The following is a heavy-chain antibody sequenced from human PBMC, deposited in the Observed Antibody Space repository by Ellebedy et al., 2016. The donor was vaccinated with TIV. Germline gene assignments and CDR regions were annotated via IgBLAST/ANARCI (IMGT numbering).Heavy chain of an antibody. J-gene: IGHJ4*02. D-gene: IGHD3-10*01. CDR2: MSYDGSNR. V-gene: IGHV3-30*01. Sequence: GESLKISCAASGFAFSSYAMHWVRQAPGKGLEWVAVMSYDGSNRYYADSVKGRFTVSRDNSQNTLSLQMNSLRPEDTAVYYCARDPSWGSGTHSPPFDYWGQGTLVTVSS. CDR1: GFAFSSYA. CDR3: ARDPSWGSGTHSPPFDY.